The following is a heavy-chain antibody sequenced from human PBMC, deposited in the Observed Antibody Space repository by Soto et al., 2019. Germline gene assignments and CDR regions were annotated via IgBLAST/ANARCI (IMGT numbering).Heavy chain of an antibody. CDR1: GYTLTELS. Sequence: ASVKVSCKVSGYTLTELSLHWVRQAPGKGLDGMGGFDPEEVETIYAQKFQGRVTMNEDTSTDTAYMELSSLRCEDTALYYCPTVVRPYWDSRGYSIDSWGQGTLVTAPQ. V-gene: IGHV1-24*01. J-gene: IGHJ4*02. CDR2: FDPEEVET. D-gene: IGHD3-22*01. CDR3: PTVVRPYWDSRGYSIDS.